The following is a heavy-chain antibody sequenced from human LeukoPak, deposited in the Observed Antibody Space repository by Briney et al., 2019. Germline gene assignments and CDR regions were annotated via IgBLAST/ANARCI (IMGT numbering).Heavy chain of an antibody. CDR1: GYSFTSYW. J-gene: IGHJ4*02. CDR3: ARFGLTSSLDY. V-gene: IGHV5-51*01. CDR2: IYPGDSDT. Sequence: GESLKISCKGSGYSFTSYWIGWVCQMPGKGLEWMGIIYPGDSDTRYSPSFQGQVTMSVDKSISTAYLQWSSLRASDTAMYFCARFGLTSSLDYWGQGTLVTVSS. D-gene: IGHD2-2*01.